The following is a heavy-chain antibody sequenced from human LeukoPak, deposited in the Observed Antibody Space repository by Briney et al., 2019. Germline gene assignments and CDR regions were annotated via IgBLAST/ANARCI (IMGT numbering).Heavy chain of an antibody. J-gene: IGHJ6*03. D-gene: IGHD1-26*01. CDR3: AKGGGWEVQYYYYYMDV. CDR2: IKSDGSST. CDR1: GFTFSNYW. V-gene: IGHV3-74*01. Sequence: GGSLRLSCAASGFTFSNYWMHWVRQAPGKGLVWVSRIKSDGSSTTYADSVKGRFTISRDNSKNTLYLKMNSLRAEDTAVYYCAKGGGWEVQYYYYYMDVWGKGTTVTISS.